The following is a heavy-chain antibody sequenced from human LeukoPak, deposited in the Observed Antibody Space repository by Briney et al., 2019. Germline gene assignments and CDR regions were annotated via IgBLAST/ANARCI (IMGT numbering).Heavy chain of an antibody. CDR2: IYSGGST. Sequence: GGSLRLSCAASGFTVSSNYMSWARQAPGKGLEWVSVIYSGGSTYYADSVKGRFTISRDNSKNTLYLQMNSLRAEDTAVYYCARDAPNYDFWSGYYDWWGQGTLVTVSS. V-gene: IGHV3-66*01. J-gene: IGHJ4*02. CDR1: GFTVSSNY. CDR3: ARDAPNYDFWSGYYDW. D-gene: IGHD3-3*01.